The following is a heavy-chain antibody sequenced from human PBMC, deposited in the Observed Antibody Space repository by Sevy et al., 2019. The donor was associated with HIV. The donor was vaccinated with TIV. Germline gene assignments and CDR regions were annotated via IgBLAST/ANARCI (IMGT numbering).Heavy chain of an antibody. V-gene: IGHV3-9*01. Sequence: GGSLRLSCAASGFTFDDYAMHWVRQAPGKGLEWVSGISWNSGSIGYADSVKGRFTISRDNAKNSLYLQMNSLRAEDTALYYCAKDLRRTTGGTFDYWGQGTLVTVSS. J-gene: IGHJ4*02. CDR2: ISWNSGSI. CDR1: GFTFDDYA. CDR3: AKDLRRTTGGTFDY. D-gene: IGHD4-17*01.